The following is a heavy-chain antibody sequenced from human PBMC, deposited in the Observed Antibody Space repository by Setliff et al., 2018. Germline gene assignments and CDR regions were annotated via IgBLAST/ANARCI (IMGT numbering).Heavy chain of an antibody. CDR3: ARGFGWGAFDI. D-gene: IGHD3-10*01. CDR2: ISGSSSYI. J-gene: IGHJ3*02. V-gene: IGHV3-21*01. Sequence: GGSLRLSCAASGFTFSSYSMNWVRQAPGKGLEWVSSISGSSSYIYYADSVKGRFTISRDSAKNSLYLQMNSLRAEDTAVYYCARGFGWGAFDIWGQGTMVTVSS. CDR1: GFTFSSYS.